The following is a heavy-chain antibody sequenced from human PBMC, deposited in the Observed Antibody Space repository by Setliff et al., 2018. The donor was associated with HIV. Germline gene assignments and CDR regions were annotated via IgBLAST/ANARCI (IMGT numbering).Heavy chain of an antibody. J-gene: IGHJ4*02. D-gene: IGHD6-19*01. Sequence: GGSLTLSCAASGFTFSTYWMIWVRQAPGKGLEWVAKIKQDGSEEYYVDSVKGRFTISRDNAKNSVYLQMNSLRVEDTAMYYCTKDHLSGWASDCWGQGTLVTVSS. CDR2: IKQDGSEE. CDR3: TKDHLSGWASDC. CDR1: GFTFSTYW. V-gene: IGHV3-7*01.